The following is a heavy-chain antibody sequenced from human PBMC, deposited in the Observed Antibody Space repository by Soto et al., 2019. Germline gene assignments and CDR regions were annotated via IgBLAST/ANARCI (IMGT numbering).Heavy chain of an antibody. D-gene: IGHD6-6*01. CDR3: AGGARGSEVYYYYYGMDV. V-gene: IGHV1-69*06. Sequence: QVQLVQSGAEVKKPGSSVKVSCKASGGTFSSYAISWVRQAPGQGLEWMGGIIPIFGTANYAQKFQGRVTITADKSASTAYMELSSLRSEDTAVYYCAGGARGSEVYYYYYGMDVWGQGTTVTVSS. CDR1: GGTFSSYA. CDR2: IIPIFGTA. J-gene: IGHJ6*02.